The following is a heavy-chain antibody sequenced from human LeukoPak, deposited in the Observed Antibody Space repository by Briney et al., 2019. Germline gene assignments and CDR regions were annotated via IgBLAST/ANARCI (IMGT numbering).Heavy chain of an antibody. V-gene: IGHV1-69*04. CDR2: IIPILGIA. CDR3: ARSPPVAAAGTLRRYYYGMDV. Sequence: SVKVSCKASGGTFSSYAISWVRQAPGQGLEWMGRIIPILGIASYAQKFQGRVTITADKSTSTAYMELSSLRSEDTAVYYCARSPPVAAAGTLRRYYYGMDVWGQGTTVTVSS. J-gene: IGHJ6*02. D-gene: IGHD6-13*01. CDR1: GGTFSSYA.